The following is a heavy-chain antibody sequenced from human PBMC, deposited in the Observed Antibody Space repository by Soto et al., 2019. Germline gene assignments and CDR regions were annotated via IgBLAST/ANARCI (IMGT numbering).Heavy chain of an antibody. J-gene: IGHJ4*02. Sequence: GCCLRLSCVGSGFTFSNYGMYWVRQPPGKGLEWVALISDDGDKRYYADSVRGRLIISRDNSKDTLYLQMNSLGPDDTAVYFCAKARVRIVGANSFDYWGQGTPVTVSS. CDR3: AKARVRIVGANSFDY. V-gene: IGHV3-30*18. D-gene: IGHD1-26*01. CDR2: ISDDGDKR. CDR1: GFTFSNYG.